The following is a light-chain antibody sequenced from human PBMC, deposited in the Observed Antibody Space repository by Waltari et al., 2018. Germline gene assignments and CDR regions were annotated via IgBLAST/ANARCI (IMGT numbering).Light chain of an antibody. CDR1: QRVLYSSNNKNC. Sequence: DIVMTQSPDSLAVSLGERVPLHCKSSQRVLYSSNNKNCLAWYQQKPGQPPKQLIYWASTRESGVPDRFSGSRSGTDFTLTISSLQAEDVAVYYCHQYYSSPWTFGQGTKVEI. J-gene: IGKJ1*01. V-gene: IGKV4-1*01. CDR2: WAS. CDR3: HQYYSSPWT.